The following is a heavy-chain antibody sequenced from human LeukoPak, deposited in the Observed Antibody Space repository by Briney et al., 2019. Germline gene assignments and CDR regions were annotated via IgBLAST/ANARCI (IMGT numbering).Heavy chain of an antibody. CDR3: ARGEGATPQPDY. D-gene: IGHD1-26*01. CDR1: GFTFSSYS. CDR2: ISSSSSYI. Sequence: GGSLRLSCAASGFTFSSYSMNWVRQAPGKGLEWVSSISSSSSYIYYADSVKGRFTISRDNAKNSLYLQMNSLRAEDTAVYYCARGEGATPQPDYWGQGTLVTVSS. V-gene: IGHV3-21*01. J-gene: IGHJ4*02.